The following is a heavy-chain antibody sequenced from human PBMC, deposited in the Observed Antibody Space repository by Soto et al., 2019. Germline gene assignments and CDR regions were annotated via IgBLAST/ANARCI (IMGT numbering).Heavy chain of an antibody. CDR3: ARGSAWSIAAAGSLHY. D-gene: IGHD6-13*01. J-gene: IGHJ4*01. CDR2: VSYDGSNQ. Sequence: QVQLVESGGGVVQPGRSLRLSCAASGFTFSTYVMHWVRQAPGKGLEWVGVVSYDGSNQHYADSVKGRITISRDNFKNTLSLQMNSLRPEDTAVYYCARGSAWSIAAAGSLHYWGQGTLVTVSS. CDR1: GFTFSTYV. V-gene: IGHV3-30-3*01.